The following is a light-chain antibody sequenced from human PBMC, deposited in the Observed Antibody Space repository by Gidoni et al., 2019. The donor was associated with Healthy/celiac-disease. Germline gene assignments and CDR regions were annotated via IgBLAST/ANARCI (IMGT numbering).Light chain of an antibody. V-gene: IGKV3-20*01. CDR1: QSVSSSY. Sequence: EIVLTQSPGTLSLSPGESATLSCRASQSVSSSYLAWYQPKPGQAPRLLIYGASSRATGIPDRVSGSGSGTDCTLTISRLEPEDFAVYYCQQYGSSPRTFGQGTKVEIK. CDR2: GAS. J-gene: IGKJ1*01. CDR3: QQYGSSPRT.